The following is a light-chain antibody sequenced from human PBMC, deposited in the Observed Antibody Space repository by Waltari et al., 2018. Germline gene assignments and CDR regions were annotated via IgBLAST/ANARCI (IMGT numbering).Light chain of an antibody. CDR1: SSNIGAGFD. J-gene: IGLJ3*02. Sequence: QSVLTQPPSVSGAPGQRVTISCTGSSSNIGAGFDVHWFQQLPGRAPKLLIYDNRNRPSGVPDRFSGSKSGTAASLAIAGLQAEDESDYYCQAYDTSLSVGVFGGGTKLTVL. V-gene: IGLV1-40*01. CDR3: QAYDTSLSVGV. CDR2: DNR.